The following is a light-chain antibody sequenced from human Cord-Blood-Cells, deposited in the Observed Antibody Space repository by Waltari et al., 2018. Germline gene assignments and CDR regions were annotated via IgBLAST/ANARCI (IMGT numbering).Light chain of an antibody. CDR3: GTWDSSLSAGV. V-gene: IGLV1-51*02. CDR1: SSNIGKKD. J-gene: IGLJ3*02. Sequence: QSVLTQPPSVSAAPGQQVTIPCSGSSSNIGKKDVPWYQQLPGTAPKLLIYENNKRPSGIPDRFSGSKSGTSATLGITGLQTGDEADYYCGTWDSSLSAGVFGGGTKLTVL. CDR2: ENN.